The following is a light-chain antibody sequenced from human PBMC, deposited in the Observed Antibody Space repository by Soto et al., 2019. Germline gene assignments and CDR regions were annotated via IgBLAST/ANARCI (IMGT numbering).Light chain of an antibody. CDR3: LQYEGFVLS. CDR2: DAS. J-gene: IGKJ4*01. Sequence: DIQMTQSPSTLSASVGDRVSITCRASQSISRWLAWYQRKPGKAPKVLIYDASSLESGVPSRFSGSGSGTEFTLIPGSKQPHDIAPPYCLQYEGFVLSFGGGTRVELK. CDR1: QSISRW. V-gene: IGKV1-5*01.